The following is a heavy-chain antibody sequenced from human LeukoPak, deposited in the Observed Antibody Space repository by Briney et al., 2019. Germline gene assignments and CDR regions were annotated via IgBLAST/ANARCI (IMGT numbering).Heavy chain of an antibody. CDR2: INTNTGNP. CDR1: GYTFTSYA. CDR3: ASGHEWGGQLIAAAATFDY. V-gene: IGHV7-4-1*02. Sequence: ASVKVSCKASGYTFTSYAMNWVRQAPGHGLEWMGWINTNTGNPTYAQGFIGRFVFSLDTSVSTAYLQISSLKAEDTAVYYCASGHEWGGQLIAAAATFDYWGQGTLVTVSS. D-gene: IGHD6-13*01. J-gene: IGHJ4*02.